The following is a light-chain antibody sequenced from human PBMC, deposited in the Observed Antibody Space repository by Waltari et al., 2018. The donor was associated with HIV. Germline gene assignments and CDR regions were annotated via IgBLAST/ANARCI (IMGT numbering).Light chain of an antibody. CDR2: GAS. CDR1: QNIGSSS. V-gene: IGKV3-20*01. CDR3: QQYRGLPLT. J-gene: IGKJ1*01. Sequence: EIVLTQSPGTLSLSPGERATLSCRASQNIGSSSLAWYQHKPGQAPRLLISGASSRATGIPDRFSGSASGTDFTRTITRLEPEDFAVYYCQQYRGLPLTFGQGTTVEIK.